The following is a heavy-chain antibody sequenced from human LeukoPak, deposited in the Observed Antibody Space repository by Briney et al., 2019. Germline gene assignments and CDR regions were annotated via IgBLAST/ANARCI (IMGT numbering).Heavy chain of an antibody. CDR2: INPNSGGA. V-gene: IGHV1-2*02. J-gene: IGHJ4*02. D-gene: IGHD2-2*01. CDR3: ARDRTKYCSSTSCPLDY. CDR1: GYTFSGYY. Sequence: ASVKVSCKPSGYTFSGYYMHWVRQAPGQGLEWMGWINPNSGGANYAQKLQGRVTMSRDTSISTAYMELSRLRSDDTAVYYCARDRTKYCSSTSCPLDYWGQGSLVTVSS.